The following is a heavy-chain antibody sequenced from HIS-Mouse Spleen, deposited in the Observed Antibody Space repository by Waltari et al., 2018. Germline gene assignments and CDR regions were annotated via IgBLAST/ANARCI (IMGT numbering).Heavy chain of an antibody. CDR3: ARYNALYRLYYFDY. CDR1: GYTFTGYY. D-gene: IGHD2-2*02. Sequence: QVQLVQSGAEVKKPGASVKVSCKASGYTFTGYYLHWVRPSPGQGLGWMGWINPNSGGTNYAQKFQGRVTMTRDTSISTAYMELSRLRSDDTAVYYCARYNALYRLYYFDYWGQGTLVTVSS. CDR2: INPNSGGT. J-gene: IGHJ4*02. V-gene: IGHV1-2*02.